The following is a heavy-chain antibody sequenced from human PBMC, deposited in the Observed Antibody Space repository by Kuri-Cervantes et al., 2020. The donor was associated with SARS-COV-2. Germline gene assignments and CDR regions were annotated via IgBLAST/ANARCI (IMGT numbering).Heavy chain of an antibody. CDR2: ISWDGGST. Sequence: GESLKISCAASGFTFDDYAMHWVRQAPGKGLEWVSLISWDGGSTYYADSVKGRFTISRDNSKNSLYLQMDSLRAEDTAVYYCARESAPYFDYWGQGTLVTVSS. CDR3: ARESAPYFDY. J-gene: IGHJ4*02. CDR1: GFTFDDYA. V-gene: IGHV3-43D*03.